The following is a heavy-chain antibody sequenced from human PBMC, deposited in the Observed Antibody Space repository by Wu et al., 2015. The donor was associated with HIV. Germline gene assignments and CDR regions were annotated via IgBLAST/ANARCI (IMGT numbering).Heavy chain of an antibody. Sequence: QVQLVQSGAEVKKPGSSVKVSCKASGGTFSSYAISWVRQAPGQGLEWMGGIIPIFGTANYAQKFQGRVTISADESTSTAYMELSSLRSEDTAVYYCARDPPGXVAGSSWFDPWGQGTLGHRLL. CDR2: IIPIFGTA. J-gene: IGHJ5*02. V-gene: IGHV1-69*12. CDR3: ARDPPGXVAGSSWFDP. D-gene: IGHD6-19*01. CDR1: GGTFSSYA.